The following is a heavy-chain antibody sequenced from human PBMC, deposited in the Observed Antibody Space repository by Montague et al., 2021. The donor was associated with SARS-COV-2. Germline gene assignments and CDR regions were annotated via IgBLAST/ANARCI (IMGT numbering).Heavy chain of an antibody. V-gene: IGHV3-74*03. CDR3: VRATLYMDV. J-gene: IGHJ6*03. Sequence: SLRLSCPASGFSFNANWMHWVRQAPGKGLVWVSGITGDGRNIEYADSVKGRFTISRDNARNSLYLQMNSLRVEDTAVYYCVRATLYMDVWGEGTTVAVSS. CDR1: GFSFNANW. CDR2: ITGDGRNI.